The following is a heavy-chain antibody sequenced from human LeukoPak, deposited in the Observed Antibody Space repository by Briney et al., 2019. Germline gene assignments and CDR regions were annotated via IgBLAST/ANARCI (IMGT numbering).Heavy chain of an antibody. CDR3: ARVLRYCSGGNCYSGGLGYMNV. J-gene: IGHJ6*03. CDR1: GFTFSDYN. Sequence: GGSLRLSCAASGFTFSDYNMRWIRQAPGKGLEWVPSISRSGSTKYYADSVKGRFTISRDNAKNSLFLQMNSLRAEDTAVYYCARVLRYCSGGNCYSGGLGYMNVWGKGTTVTISS. D-gene: IGHD2-15*01. V-gene: IGHV3-11*01. CDR2: ISRSGSTK.